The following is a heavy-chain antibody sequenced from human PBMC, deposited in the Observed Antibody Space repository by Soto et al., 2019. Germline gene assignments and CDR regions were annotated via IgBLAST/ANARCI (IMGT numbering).Heavy chain of an antibody. J-gene: IGHJ4*02. D-gene: IGHD2-2*01. CDR2: IYYSGST. V-gene: IGHV4-59*01. CDR3: AGSFSSTKPSSFDY. Sequence: SETLSLTCTVSGGSISSYYWSWIRQPPGKGLEWIGYIYYSGSTNYNPSLKSRVTISVDTSKNQFSLKLSSVTAADTAVYYCAGSFSSTKPSSFDYWGQGTLVTVSS. CDR1: GGSISSYY.